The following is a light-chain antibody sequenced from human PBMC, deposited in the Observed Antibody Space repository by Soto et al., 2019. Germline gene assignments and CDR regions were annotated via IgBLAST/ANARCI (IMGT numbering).Light chain of an antibody. V-gene: IGLV1-44*01. Sequence: QSVLTQPPSASGTPGQRATISCSGSSSNIGSNFVSWYQLLPGTAPKLLIYSNNQRPSGVPDRFSGSKSGTSASLAISGLQSEDEADYYCAAWDDSLMGVFGGGTKLTVL. CDR2: SNN. CDR1: SSNIGSNF. CDR3: AAWDDSLMGV. J-gene: IGLJ2*01.